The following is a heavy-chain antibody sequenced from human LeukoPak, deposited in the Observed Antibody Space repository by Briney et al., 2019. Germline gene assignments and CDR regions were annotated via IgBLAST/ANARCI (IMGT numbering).Heavy chain of an antibody. Sequence: ASVKVSCKASGYTFTSYGISRVRQAPGQGLEWMGWISAYNGNTNYAQKLQGRVTMTTDTSTSTAYMELRSLRSDDTAVYYCARVCGFGPEDAFDIWGQGTMVTVSS. D-gene: IGHD3-10*01. J-gene: IGHJ3*02. CDR1: GYTFTSYG. CDR2: ISAYNGNT. V-gene: IGHV1-18*01. CDR3: ARVCGFGPEDAFDI.